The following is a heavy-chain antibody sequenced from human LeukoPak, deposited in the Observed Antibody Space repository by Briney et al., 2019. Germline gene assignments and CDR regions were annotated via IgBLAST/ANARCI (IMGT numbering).Heavy chain of an antibody. Sequence: PSETLSLTCTVSGGSISSGDYYWSWIRQPPGKGLEWIGYIHYSGSTYYNPSLKSRVTISVDTSKNQFSLKLSFVTAADTAVYYCARDTHPYYFDYWGQGTLVTVSS. J-gene: IGHJ4*02. CDR1: GGSISSGDYY. CDR2: IHYSGST. CDR3: ARDTHPYYFDY. V-gene: IGHV4-30-4*01.